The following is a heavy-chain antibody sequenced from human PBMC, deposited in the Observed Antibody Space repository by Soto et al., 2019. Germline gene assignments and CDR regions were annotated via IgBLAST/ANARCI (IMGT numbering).Heavy chain of an antibody. D-gene: IGHD3-16*01. CDR2: IIPFLGVT. CDR3: ARDWESSVSTWSFGGL. V-gene: IGHV1-69*08. Sequence: QVQLVQSGAEVKKPGSSVKVSCKSSGGTYSPYTINWVRQAPGQGLEWMGRIIPFLGVTNYGLKFQARVTITADKAPNTAYMGLRGLRFEDTAVYYCARDWESSVSTWSFGGLWCRGTLVTVSS. CDR1: GGTYSPYT. J-gene: IGHJ4*02.